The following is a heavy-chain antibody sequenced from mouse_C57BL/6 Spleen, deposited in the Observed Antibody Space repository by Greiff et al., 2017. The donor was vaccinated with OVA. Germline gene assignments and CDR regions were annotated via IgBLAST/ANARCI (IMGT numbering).Heavy chain of an antibody. CDR1: GYNFTSYW. D-gene: IGHD1-1*01. J-gene: IGHJ1*03. V-gene: IGHV1-59*01. CDR2: IDPSDSYT. CDR3: ARDYGSSYWYFDV. Sequence: VKLQQPGAELVRPGTSVKLSCKASGYNFTSYWMHWVKQRPGQGLEWIGVIDPSDSYTNYNQKFKGKATLTVDTSSSTAYMQLSSLTSEDSAVYYCARDYGSSYWYFDVWGTGTTVTVSS.